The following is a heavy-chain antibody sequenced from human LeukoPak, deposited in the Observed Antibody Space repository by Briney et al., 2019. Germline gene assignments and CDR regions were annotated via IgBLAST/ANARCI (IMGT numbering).Heavy chain of an antibody. V-gene: IGHV4-31*03. CDR2: ISYSGNT. D-gene: IGHD3-10*01. J-gene: IGHJ3*02. Sequence: PSETLSLTCTVSGGSISSGTYYWSWIRRLPEKGLEWIGYISYSGNTYYNPSLKSRIAISEDTSKNQFSLKMNSVTAADTAVFYCARGDYYGSGSYGAFDIWGQGTRVTVSS. CDR3: ARGDYYGSGSYGAFDI. CDR1: GGSISSGTYY.